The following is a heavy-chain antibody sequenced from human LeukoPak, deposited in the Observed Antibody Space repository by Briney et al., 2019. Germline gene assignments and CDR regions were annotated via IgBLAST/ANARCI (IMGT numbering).Heavy chain of an antibody. Sequence: GGSLRLSCAASGFTFSSYAMSWVRQAPGKGLEWVSAISGSGGSTYYADSVKGRFTISRDNSKNTLYLQMNSLRAEDTAVYYCAKDRDYYDSSAPYNWFDPWGQGTLATVSS. V-gene: IGHV3-23*01. D-gene: IGHD3-22*01. J-gene: IGHJ5*02. CDR1: GFTFSSYA. CDR3: AKDRDYYDSSAPYNWFDP. CDR2: ISGSGGST.